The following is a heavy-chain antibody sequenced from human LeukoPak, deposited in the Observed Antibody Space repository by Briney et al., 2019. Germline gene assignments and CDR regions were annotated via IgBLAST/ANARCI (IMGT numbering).Heavy chain of an antibody. V-gene: IGHV1-8*03. J-gene: IGHJ4*02. CDR1: GYSFTTYD. CDR2: MNLKSGYT. Sequence: ASVKVSCKASGYSFTTYDINWVRQATGQGLEWMGWMNLKSGYTGYAQKFPGRVTITRDTSTSTVYMELSSLRSEDTAVYYCARVAGSIDYWGQGTLVTVSS. CDR3: ARVAGSIDY. D-gene: IGHD1-26*01.